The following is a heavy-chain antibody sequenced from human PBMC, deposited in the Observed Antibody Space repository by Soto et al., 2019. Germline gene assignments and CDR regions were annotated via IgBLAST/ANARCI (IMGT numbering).Heavy chain of an antibody. Sequence: QLQLQESGPGLVKPSETLSLTCTVSGSSISSSSYYWGWIRQPPGKGLGWIGSIYYSGSTYYNPSLKSRVTISVDTSKIQFSLKLSSVTAADTAVYYCARRVDPYYYDSSGYYSTGGWFDPWGQGTLVTVSS. CDR1: GSSISSSSYY. D-gene: IGHD3-22*01. J-gene: IGHJ5*02. CDR2: IYYSGST. CDR3: ARRVDPYYYDSSGYYSTGGWFDP. V-gene: IGHV4-39*01.